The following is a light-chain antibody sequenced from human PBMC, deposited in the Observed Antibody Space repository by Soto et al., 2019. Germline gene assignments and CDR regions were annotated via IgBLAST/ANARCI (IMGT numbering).Light chain of an antibody. V-gene: IGLV2-14*03. CDR1: SSDVGGYDY. J-gene: IGLJ2*01. CDR2: DVT. Sequence: QSALTQPASVSGSAGQSITISCSGTSSDVGGYDYVSWYQQHPGRAPKLIIYDVTSRPSGVSDRFSGSKSGNTASLTISGLQAEDEAYYYCSSYTGSATVVFGGGTKLTVL. CDR3: SSYTGSATVV.